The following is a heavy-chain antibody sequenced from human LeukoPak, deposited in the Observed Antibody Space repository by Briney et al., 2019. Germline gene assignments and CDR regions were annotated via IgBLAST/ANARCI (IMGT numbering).Heavy chain of an antibody. CDR2: IWYDGSNR. D-gene: IGHD4-17*01. Sequence: PGGSLRLSCAASGFTFGTYGMHWVRQAPGKGLEWVAVIWYDGSNRDYADSVKGRFTISRDNSKSTPYLQLSSLRVEDTAVYYCVRSFGYGEKAHWFGPWGQGTLVTVSS. CDR3: VRSFGYGEKAHWFGP. V-gene: IGHV3-33*01. J-gene: IGHJ5*02. CDR1: GFTFGTYG.